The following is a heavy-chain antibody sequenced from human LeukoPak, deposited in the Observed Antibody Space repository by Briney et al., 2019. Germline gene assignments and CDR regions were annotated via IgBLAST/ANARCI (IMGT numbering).Heavy chain of an antibody. CDR3: AREKIGTGTILGKDYYYMDV. Sequence: SETLSLTCTVSGGSISSYYWSWIRQPPGKGLEWIGYIYYSGSTNYNPSLKSRVTISVDTSKNQFSLKLSSVTAADTAMYYCAREKIGTGTILGKDYYYMDVWGKGTTVTVSS. CDR1: GGSISSYY. J-gene: IGHJ6*03. V-gene: IGHV4-59*12. D-gene: IGHD1-1*01. CDR2: IYYSGST.